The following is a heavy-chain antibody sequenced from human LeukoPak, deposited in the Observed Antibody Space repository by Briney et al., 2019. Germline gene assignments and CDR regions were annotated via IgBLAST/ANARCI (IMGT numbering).Heavy chain of an antibody. D-gene: IGHD6-13*01. J-gene: IGHJ4*02. CDR2: IDGTGDST. V-gene: IGHV3-23*01. Sequence: GGSLRLSCAASGFTFSSYAMTWVRQAPGKGLEWVSGIDGTGDSTYYADSVKGRFTISRDNSKNTLYLQMNSLRAEDTAIFYCAKQGGSSWLSEYWGQGTLVTVSS. CDR1: GFTFSSYA. CDR3: AKQGGSSWLSEY.